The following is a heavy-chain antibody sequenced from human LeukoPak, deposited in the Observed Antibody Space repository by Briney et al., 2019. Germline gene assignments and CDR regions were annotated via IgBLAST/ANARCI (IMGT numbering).Heavy chain of an antibody. CDR3: ARRGIAVAEIDY. D-gene: IGHD6-19*01. V-gene: IGHV4-39*01. J-gene: IGHJ4*02. CDR1: GGSISSSSYY. Sequence: SETLSLTCTVSGGSISSSSYYWGWIRQPPGKGLEWIGSIYYSGSTYYNPSLKSRVTISVDTSKNQFSLELSSVTAADTAVYYCARRGIAVAEIDYWGQGTLVTVSS. CDR2: IYYSGST.